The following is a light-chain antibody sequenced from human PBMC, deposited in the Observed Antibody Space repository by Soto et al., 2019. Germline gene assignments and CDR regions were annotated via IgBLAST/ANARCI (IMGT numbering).Light chain of an antibody. V-gene: IGLV1-44*01. Sequence: QSVLTQPPSASGTPGQRVTISCSGSSCSIGSKTVNWYQQLPGTAPKLLIYSNNQRPSGVPDRFSGSKSGTSASLAISGLQSEDEADYYCAAWDDSLNGVVFGGGTKLTVL. CDR3: AAWDDSLNGVV. CDR1: SCSIGSKT. J-gene: IGLJ2*01. CDR2: SNN.